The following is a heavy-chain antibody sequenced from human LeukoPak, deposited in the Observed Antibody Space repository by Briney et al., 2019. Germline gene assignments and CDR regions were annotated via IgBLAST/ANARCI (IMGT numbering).Heavy chain of an antibody. Sequence: KSSETLSLTCTVSRGSISSSSYYWGWIRQPPGKGLEWIGSMYYIGSTYYNPSLKSRVTISVDTSKNQFSLKLSSVTAADTAVYYCARVPTVTFFDYWGQGTLVTVSS. D-gene: IGHD4-17*01. CDR1: RGSISSSSYY. CDR3: ARVPTVTFFDY. J-gene: IGHJ4*02. V-gene: IGHV4-39*01. CDR2: MYYIGST.